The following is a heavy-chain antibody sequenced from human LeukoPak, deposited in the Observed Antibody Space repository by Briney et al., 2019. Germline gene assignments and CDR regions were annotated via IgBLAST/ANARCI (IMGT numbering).Heavy chain of an antibody. CDR1: GFTFSSYG. Sequence: GGSLRLSCAASGFTFSSYGMHWVRQAPGKGLEWVAVIWYDGSNKYYADSVKGRFTISRDNSKNTLYLQMNSLRAEDTAVYYCARGRMTYYYYMDVWGKGTTVAVSS. CDR2: IWYDGSNK. J-gene: IGHJ6*03. CDR3: ARGRMTYYYYMDV. V-gene: IGHV3-33*01.